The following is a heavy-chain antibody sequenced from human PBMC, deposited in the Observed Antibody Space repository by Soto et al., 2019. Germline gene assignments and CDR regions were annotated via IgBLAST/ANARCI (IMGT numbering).Heavy chain of an antibody. CDR2: IYHSGST. CDR1: GDSVSTNSYS. J-gene: IGHJ6*02. V-gene: IGHV4-39*07. Sequence: PSETLSLTCTVSGDSVSTNSYSWGWIRQSPGKGLEWIGYIYHSGSTYYNPSLKSRVTISVDRSKNQFSLELSSVTAADTAVYYCARVPDVWGQGTTVTVSS. CDR3: ARVPDV.